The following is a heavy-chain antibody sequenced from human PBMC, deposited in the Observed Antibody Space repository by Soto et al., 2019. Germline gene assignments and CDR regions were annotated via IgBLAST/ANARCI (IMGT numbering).Heavy chain of an antibody. CDR3: AREPIAAAGNYYYGMDV. Sequence: PGGSPRLSCAASGFTFSSYSMNWVRQAPGKGLEWVSSISSSSNYKYYADSVKGRFTISRDNARNSLYLQMNSLRVEDTAVYYCAREPIAAAGNYYYGMDVWGQGTTVTV. V-gene: IGHV3-21*01. CDR2: ISSSSNYK. CDR1: GFTFSSYS. D-gene: IGHD6-13*01. J-gene: IGHJ6*02.